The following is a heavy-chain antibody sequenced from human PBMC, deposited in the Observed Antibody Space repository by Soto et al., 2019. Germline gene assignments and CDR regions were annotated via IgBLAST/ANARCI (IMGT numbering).Heavy chain of an antibody. Sequence: QLHLVQTGAVVKKPGASVTVSCSASGYPVTAYYMHWVRQAPGRGLEWMGGINPATGAAKYTQTFQGRAPMTRDTSTSTVFMELGGLTSADTAVFFWGGGGGVGVAGSAAFDMWGQGTVVTVSS. V-gene: IGHV1-2*02. D-gene: IGHD3-3*01. J-gene: IGHJ3*02. CDR1: GYPVTAYY. CDR2: INPATGAA. CDR3: GGGGGVGVAGSAAFDM.